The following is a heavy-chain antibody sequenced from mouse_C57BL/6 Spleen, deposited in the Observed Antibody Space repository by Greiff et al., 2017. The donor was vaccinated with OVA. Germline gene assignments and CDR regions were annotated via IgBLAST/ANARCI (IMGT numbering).Heavy chain of an antibody. V-gene: IGHV5-9*01. J-gene: IGHJ3*01. CDR3: ARQVTAQATPWFAY. CDR1: GFTFSSYT. Sequence: EVHLVESGGGLVKPGGSLKLSCAASGFTFSSYTMSWVRQTPEKRLEWVATISGGGGNTYYPDSVKGRFTISRDNAKNTLYLQMSSLRSEDTALYYCARQVTAQATPWFAYWGQGTLVTVSA. CDR2: ISGGGGNT. D-gene: IGHD3-2*02.